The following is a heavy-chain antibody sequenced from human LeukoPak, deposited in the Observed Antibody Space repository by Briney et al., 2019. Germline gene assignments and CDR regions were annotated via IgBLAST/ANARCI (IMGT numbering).Heavy chain of an antibody. D-gene: IGHD1-14*01. CDR3: ASWYDDAFDI. V-gene: IGHV3-66*01. J-gene: IGHJ3*02. Sequence: GGSLRLSCAASGFTVSSNYMSWVRQAPGKGLEWVSVIYSGGITYYADSVKGRFTISSDNSKTTLYLQMNSLRAEETAVYYCASWYDDAFDIWGQGTMVTVSS. CDR1: GFTVSSNY. CDR2: IYSGGIT.